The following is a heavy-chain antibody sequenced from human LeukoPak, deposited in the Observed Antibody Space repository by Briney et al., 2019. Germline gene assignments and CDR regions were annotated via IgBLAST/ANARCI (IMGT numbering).Heavy chain of an antibody. V-gene: IGHV3-23*01. CDR3: AKDGGQTTYYDFWSGGNWFDP. CDR1: GFTFSSYA. CDR2: ISGSGGST. D-gene: IGHD3-3*01. J-gene: IGHJ5*02. Sequence: TGGSLRPSCAASGFTFSSYAMSWVRQAPGKGLEWVSAISGSGGSTYYADSVKGRFTISRDNSKNTLYLQMNSLRAEDTAVYYCAKDGGQTTYYDFWSGGNWFDPWGQGTLVTVSS.